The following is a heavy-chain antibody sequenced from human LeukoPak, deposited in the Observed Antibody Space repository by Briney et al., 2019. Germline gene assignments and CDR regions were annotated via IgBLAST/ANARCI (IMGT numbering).Heavy chain of an antibody. CDR3: ARDAMTTVTTVPPYFDY. V-gene: IGHV1-2*02. D-gene: IGHD4-11*01. Sequence: ASVKVSCKASGYTFTGYYMHWVRQAPGQGLEWMGWINPNSGGTNYAQKFQGRVTMTRDTSISTAYMELSRLRSDDTAVYYCARDAMTTVTTVPPYFDYWGQGTLVTVSS. CDR1: GYTFTGYY. J-gene: IGHJ4*02. CDR2: INPNSGGT.